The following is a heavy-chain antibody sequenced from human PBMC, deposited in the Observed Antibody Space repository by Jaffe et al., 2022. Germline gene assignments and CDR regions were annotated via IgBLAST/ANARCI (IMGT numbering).Heavy chain of an antibody. V-gene: IGHV3-30*02. D-gene: IGHD6-13*01. Sequence: QVQLVESGGGVVQPGGSLRLSCAASGFTFSSYGMHWVRQAPGKGLEWVAFIRYDGSNKYYADSVKGRFTISRDNSKNTLYLQMNSLRAEDTAVYYCAKDLYSSSWYFDYWGQGTLVTVSS. CDR2: IRYDGSNK. CDR3: AKDLYSSSWYFDY. CDR1: GFTFSSYG. J-gene: IGHJ4*02.